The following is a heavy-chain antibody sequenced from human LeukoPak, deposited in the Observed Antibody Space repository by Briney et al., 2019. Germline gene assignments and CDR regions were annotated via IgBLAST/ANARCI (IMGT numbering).Heavy chain of an antibody. CDR2: IYYSGST. Sequence: TPSETLSLTCTVSGGSISSGDYYWSWIRQPPGKGLEWIGYIYYSGSTYYNPSLKSRVTISVDTSKNHFSLKLSSVTAADTAVYYCAREVRPCTGDCYSGPFDIWGQGTLVTVSS. CDR3: AREVRPCTGDCYSGPFDI. J-gene: IGHJ3*02. V-gene: IGHV4-30-4*08. CDR1: GGSISSGDYY. D-gene: IGHD2-21*02.